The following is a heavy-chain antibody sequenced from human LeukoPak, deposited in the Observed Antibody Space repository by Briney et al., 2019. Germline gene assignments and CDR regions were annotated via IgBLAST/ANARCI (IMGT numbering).Heavy chain of an antibody. J-gene: IGHJ3*02. CDR1: EFTLSSYI. V-gene: IGHV3-33*08. Sequence: GGSLRLSCLASEFTLSSYIMHWVRQAPGKGLEWVAVIWYDGSNKYYADSVKGRFTISRDNSKNTLYLQMNSLRAEDTAVYYCARSAYYYDGFPPLGAFDIWGQGTMVTVSS. CDR3: ARSAYYYDGFPPLGAFDI. CDR2: IWYDGSNK. D-gene: IGHD3-22*01.